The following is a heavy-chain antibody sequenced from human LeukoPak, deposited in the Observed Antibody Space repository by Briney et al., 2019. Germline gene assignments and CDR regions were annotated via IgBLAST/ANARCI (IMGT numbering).Heavy chain of an antibody. CDR3: AGDRMWYYGMDV. Sequence: PSETLSLTCTVSGGSISSSSYYWGWIRQPPGKGLEWIGSIYYSRSTYYNPSLKSRVTISVDTSKNQFSLKLSSVTAADTAVYYCAGDRMWYYGMDVWGQGTTVTVSS. CDR2: IYYSRST. CDR1: GGSISSSSYY. D-gene: IGHD2-21*01. J-gene: IGHJ6*02. V-gene: IGHV4-39*02.